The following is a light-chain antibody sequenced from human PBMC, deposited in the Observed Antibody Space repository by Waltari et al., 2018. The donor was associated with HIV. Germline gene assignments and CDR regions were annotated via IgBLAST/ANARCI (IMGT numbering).Light chain of an antibody. CDR1: ISDIVAYNY. J-gene: IGLJ2*01. V-gene: IGLV2-8*01. CDR3: SSYAASDNRVV. Sequence: QSALTQPPSASGSPGQSVTISCTGTISDIVAYNYVSWYQQHPGKAPKLIIYDVKERPSGVPDRFSGAKSGNVASLTVSGLQDDDEADFYCSSYAASDNRVVFGGGTKLTVL. CDR2: DVK.